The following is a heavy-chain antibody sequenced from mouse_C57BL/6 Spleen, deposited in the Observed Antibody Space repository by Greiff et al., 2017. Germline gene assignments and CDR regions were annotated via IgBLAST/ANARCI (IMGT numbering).Heavy chain of an antibody. D-gene: IGHD1-1*01. CDR2: INYDGSST. J-gene: IGHJ3*01. CDR1: GFTFSDYY. Sequence: EVKLMESEGGLVQPGSSMKLSCTASGFTFSDYYMAWVRQVPEKGLEWVANINYDGSSTYYLDSLKSRFIISRDNAKNILYLQMSSLKSEDTATYYCARDDYGSSYGFAYWGQGTLVTVSA. CDR3: ARDDYGSSYGFAY. V-gene: IGHV5-16*01.